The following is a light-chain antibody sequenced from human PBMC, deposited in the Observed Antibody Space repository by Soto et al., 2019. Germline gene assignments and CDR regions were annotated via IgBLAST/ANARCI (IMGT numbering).Light chain of an antibody. J-gene: IGLJ2*01. CDR2: LNSDGSH. Sequence: QSVLTQSPSASASLGASVKLTCTLSSGHSSYAIAWHQQQPEKGPRFLMKLNSDGSHNKGDGIPDRFSGSSSGAERHLTISSLQSEDEADYYCQTWGTGILVFSGGTKLTVL. V-gene: IGLV4-69*01. CDR3: QTWGTGILV. CDR1: SGHSSYA.